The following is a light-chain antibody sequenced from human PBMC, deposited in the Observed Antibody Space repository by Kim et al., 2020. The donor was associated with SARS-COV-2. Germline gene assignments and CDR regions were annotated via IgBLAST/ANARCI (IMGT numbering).Light chain of an antibody. J-gene: IGLJ2*01. CDR2: DVS. V-gene: IGLV2-14*03. Sequence: SPGQSITISCTGTSSDGGGYNYVSWYQQHPGKAPKLMIYDVSNRPSGVSNRFSGSKSGNTASLTISGLQAEDEADYYCSSYTSNVVFGGGTKVTVL. CDR3: SSYTSNVV. CDR1: SSDGGGYNY.